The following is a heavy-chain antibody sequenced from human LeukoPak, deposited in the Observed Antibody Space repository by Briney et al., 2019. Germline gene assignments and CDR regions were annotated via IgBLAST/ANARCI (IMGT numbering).Heavy chain of an antibody. Sequence: ASVKVSCKASGYTFTGYYMHWVRQAPGQGLEWMGRINPNSGGTNYAQKFQGKVTMTRDTSISTAYMELSRLRSDDTAVYYCARARGDGYHDAFDIWGQGTMVTVSS. D-gene: IGHD5-24*01. CDR1: GYTFTGYY. CDR2: INPNSGGT. V-gene: IGHV1-2*06. CDR3: ARARGDGYHDAFDI. J-gene: IGHJ3*02.